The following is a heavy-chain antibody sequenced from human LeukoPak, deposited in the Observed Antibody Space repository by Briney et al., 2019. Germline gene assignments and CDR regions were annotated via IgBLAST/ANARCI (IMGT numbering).Heavy chain of an antibody. CDR2: ISGSGGST. D-gene: IGHD2-2*01. J-gene: IGHJ4*02. CDR1: GFTFSSYA. Sequence: GGSLRLSCAASGFTFSSYAMSWVRQAPGKGLEWVSAISGSGGSTYYADSVKGRFTISRDNSKNTLYLQMNSLRAEDTAVYYCAKDRGKCLGGYCSSTSWIAFDYWGQGTLVTVSS. V-gene: IGHV3-23*01. CDR3: AKDRGKCLGGYCSSTSWIAFDY.